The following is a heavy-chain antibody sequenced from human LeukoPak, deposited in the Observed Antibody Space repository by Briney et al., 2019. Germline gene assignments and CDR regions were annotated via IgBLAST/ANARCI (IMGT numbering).Heavy chain of an antibody. J-gene: IGHJ6*02. CDR3: ARGPLNTFGVDA. CDR2: ISGSGGST. Sequence: GGSLRLSCAASGFTFSTYAMSWVRQAPGKGLEWVSAISGSGGSTNYADSVKGRFTISRDNSQTTIYLQMNSLRAEDTALYYCARGPLNTFGVDAWGHGTTVTVSS. V-gene: IGHV3-23*01. D-gene: IGHD1/OR15-1a*01. CDR1: GFTFSTYA.